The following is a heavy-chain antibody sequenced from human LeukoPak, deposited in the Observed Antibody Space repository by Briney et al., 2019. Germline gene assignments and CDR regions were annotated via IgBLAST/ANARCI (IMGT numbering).Heavy chain of an antibody. Sequence: GGSLRLSCAASGFTFSDSYMSWIRQAPGKGLEWVSYISSSGNTIYYADSVKGRFTISRDNAKNSLYLQMNSLRAEDTAVYYCARVDSNEFDYWGQGTLVTVSS. CDR1: GFTFSDSY. J-gene: IGHJ4*02. CDR2: ISSSGNTI. CDR3: ARVDSNEFDY. V-gene: IGHV3-11*04. D-gene: IGHD3/OR15-3a*01.